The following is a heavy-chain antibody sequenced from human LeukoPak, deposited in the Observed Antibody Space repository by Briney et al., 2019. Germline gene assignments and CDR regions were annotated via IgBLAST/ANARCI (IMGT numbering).Heavy chain of an antibody. J-gene: IGHJ4*02. CDR3: ARALSSDIVVVPAAIGY. CDR1: GGSISSYY. Sequence: SETLSLTCTVSGGSISSYYWSWIRQPPGKGLEWIGYIYYSGSTNYNPSLKSRVTISVDTSKNQFSLKLSSVTAADTAVYYCARALSSDIVVVPAAIGYWGQGTLVTVSS. CDR2: IYYSGST. V-gene: IGHV4-59*12. D-gene: IGHD2-2*02.